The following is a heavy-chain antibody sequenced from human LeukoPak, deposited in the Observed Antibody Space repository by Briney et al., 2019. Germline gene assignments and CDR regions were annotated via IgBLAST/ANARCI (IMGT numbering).Heavy chain of an antibody. Sequence: HPGGSLRLSRAASGFTFSSYWMSWVRQAPGKGLEWVANIKQDGSEKYYVDSVKGRFTISRDNAKNSLYLQMNSLRAEDTAVYYCARGGTYYYDSSGYYYFDYWGQGTLVTVSS. J-gene: IGHJ4*02. CDR3: ARGGTYYYDSSGYYYFDY. D-gene: IGHD3-22*01. CDR1: GFTFSSYW. V-gene: IGHV3-7*01. CDR2: IKQDGSEK.